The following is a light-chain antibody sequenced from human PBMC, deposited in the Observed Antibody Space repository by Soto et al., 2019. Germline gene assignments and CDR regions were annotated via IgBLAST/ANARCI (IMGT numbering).Light chain of an antibody. CDR2: GAS. V-gene: IGKV3-15*01. J-gene: IGKJ1*01. CDR3: QQYNNWPTT. Sequence: EIVMTQSPATLSVSPGGRATLSCRASQSISDTLAWYQQKPGQAPRLLIHGASTRAPGFPARFSGSGSGTDFTLTIGSLEPEDSAVYYCQQYNNWPTTFGQGTKVDIK. CDR1: QSISDT.